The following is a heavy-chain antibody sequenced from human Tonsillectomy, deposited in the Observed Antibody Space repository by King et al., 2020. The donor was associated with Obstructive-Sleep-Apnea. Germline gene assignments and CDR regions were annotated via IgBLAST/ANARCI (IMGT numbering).Heavy chain of an antibody. V-gene: IGHV3-11*01. J-gene: IGHJ4*01. CDR1: GFTFSDYY. Sequence: LVESGGGLVKPGGSLSLSCAASGFTFSDYYMSWIRQATGKGLEWVSYIRSSGSTIYYADSVNGRFTISRDNAKNSLYLQMNSLRAEDTAVYYCAREFASGSYYTSDFWGHGTLVTVSS. D-gene: IGHD1-26*01. CDR2: IRSSGSTI. CDR3: AREFASGSYYTSDF.